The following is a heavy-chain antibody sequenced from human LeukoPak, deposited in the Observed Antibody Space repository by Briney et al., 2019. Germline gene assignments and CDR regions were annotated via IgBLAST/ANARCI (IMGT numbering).Heavy chain of an antibody. CDR1: TDSITSNW. CDR3: AKEIVGAPTPGAY. V-gene: IGHV4-4*02. J-gene: IGHJ4*02. D-gene: IGHD1-26*01. CDR2: VHKSGST. Sequence: SETLSLTCAVSTDSITSNWWSWVRQPPGKGLEWVGEVHKSGSTNYYPSLQSRVTISIDKSKNQIALELTSVTAADTAVYYCAKEIVGAPTPGAYWGQGILVTVSS.